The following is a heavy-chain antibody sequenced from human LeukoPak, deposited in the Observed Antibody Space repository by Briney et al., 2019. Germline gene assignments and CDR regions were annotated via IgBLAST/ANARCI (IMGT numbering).Heavy chain of an antibody. CDR3: ARDRGSGSSDAFDI. CDR2: IVPIFGTA. J-gene: IGHJ3*02. V-gene: IGHV1-69*13. Sequence: SVKVSFKASGGTFTIYAISWVRQAPGQGLEWMGGIVPIFGTANYAQKFQGRVTITADESTSTAYMELSSLRSEDTAVYYCARDRGSGSSDAFDIWGQGTMVTVSS. D-gene: IGHD6-19*01. CDR1: GGTFTIYA.